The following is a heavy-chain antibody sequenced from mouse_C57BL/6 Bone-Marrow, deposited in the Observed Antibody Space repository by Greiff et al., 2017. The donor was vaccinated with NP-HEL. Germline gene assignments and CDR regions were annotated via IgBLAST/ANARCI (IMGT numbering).Heavy chain of an antibody. J-gene: IGHJ1*03. D-gene: IGHD1-1*01. V-gene: IGHV1-81*01. Sequence: VQLKESGAELARPGASVKLSCKASGYTFTSYGISWVKQRTGQGLEWIGEIYPRSGNTYYNEKFKGKATLTADKSSSTAYMELRSLTSEDSAVYFCARSYYGSSPRYFDVWGTGTTVTVSS. CDR2: IYPRSGNT. CDR3: ARSYYGSSPRYFDV. CDR1: GYTFTSYG.